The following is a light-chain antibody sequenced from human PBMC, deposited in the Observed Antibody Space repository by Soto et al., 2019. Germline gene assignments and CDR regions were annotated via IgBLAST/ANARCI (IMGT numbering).Light chain of an antibody. J-gene: IGKJ1*01. V-gene: IGKV1-39*01. Sequence: DIQITQSPSSLSASVGDRVTITCRAGQSVSNWLAWYQQKPGKAPKLLIYAASSLQSGVPSRFSGSGSGTDFTLTISSLRPEDFATYYCQQSYSTPPTFGQGTKVDIK. CDR1: QSVSNW. CDR3: QQSYSTPPT. CDR2: AAS.